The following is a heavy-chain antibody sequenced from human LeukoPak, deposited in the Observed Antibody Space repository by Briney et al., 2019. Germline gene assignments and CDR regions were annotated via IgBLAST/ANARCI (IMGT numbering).Heavy chain of an antibody. CDR2: MNPNSGNT. J-gene: IGHJ5*02. CDR3: ARDRPGRYCSSTSCYTASPFDP. D-gene: IGHD2-2*02. V-gene: IGHV1-8*01. Sequence: ASVKVSCKASGYTFTSYDINWVRQATGQGLEWMGWMNPNSGNTGYAQKFQGRVTITADESKSTAYMELSSLRSEDTAVYYCARDRPGRYCSSTSCYTASPFDPWGQGTLVIVSS. CDR1: GYTFTSYD.